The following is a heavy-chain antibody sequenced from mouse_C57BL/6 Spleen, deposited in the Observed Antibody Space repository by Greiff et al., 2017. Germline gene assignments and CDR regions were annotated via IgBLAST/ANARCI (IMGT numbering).Heavy chain of an antibody. CDR3: ARGAIYYDYDGGGFAY. D-gene: IGHD2-4*01. J-gene: IGHJ3*01. Sequence: VKLMESGPELVKPGASVKISCKASGYAFSSSWMNWVKQRPGKGLEWIGRIYPGDGDTNYNGKFKGKATLTADKSSSTAYMQLSSLTSEDSAVYFCARGAIYYDYDGGGFAYWGQGTLVTVSA. CDR1: GYAFSSSW. CDR2: IYPGDGDT. V-gene: IGHV1-82*01.